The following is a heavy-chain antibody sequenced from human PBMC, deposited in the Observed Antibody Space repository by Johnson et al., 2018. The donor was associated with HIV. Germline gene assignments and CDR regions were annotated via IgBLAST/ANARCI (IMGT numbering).Heavy chain of an antibody. CDR1: GFTVSSNY. Sequence: VQLVESGGGLVQPGGSLRLSCAASGFTVSSNYMSWVRQAPGKGLEWVSVIYSGGSTYYADSVKGRFTISRDNCKNTLYMQMNSLRAVDTALYYCAKSTNRKLGIGNDAFDIWGQGTMVTVSS. CDR3: AKSTNRKLGIGNDAFDI. CDR2: IYSGGST. D-gene: IGHD7-27*01. J-gene: IGHJ3*02. V-gene: IGHV3-53*04.